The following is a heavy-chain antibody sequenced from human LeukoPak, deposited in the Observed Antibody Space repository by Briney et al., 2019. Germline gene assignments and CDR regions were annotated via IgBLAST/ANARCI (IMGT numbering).Heavy chain of an antibody. V-gene: IGHV4-39*01. CDR1: GGSISSSSYY. CDR2: IYYSGST. Sequence: SETLSLTCTVSGGSISSSSYYWGWIRQPPGKGLEWIGSIYYSGSTYYNPSLKSRVTISVDTSKNQFSLKLSSVTAADTAVYYCARQLYSSSCPIDYWGQGTLVTVSS. CDR3: ARQLYSSSCPIDY. J-gene: IGHJ4*02. D-gene: IGHD6-6*01.